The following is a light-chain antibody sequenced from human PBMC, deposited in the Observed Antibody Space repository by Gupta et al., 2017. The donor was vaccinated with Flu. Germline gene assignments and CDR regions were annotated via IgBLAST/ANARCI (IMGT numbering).Light chain of an antibody. CDR1: QSLLHSNGYNY. V-gene: IGKV2-28*01. CDR3: KQALQTPRT. J-gene: IGKJ4*01. Sequence: DIVMTQSPLSLPVTPGEPASISCRSSQSLLHSNGYNYLDWYLQKPGQSPQLLIYLGSNRASGVPDRCSGSGSGTDFTLKISRVEAEDVGVYYCKQALQTPRTFGGGTKVEIK. CDR2: LGS.